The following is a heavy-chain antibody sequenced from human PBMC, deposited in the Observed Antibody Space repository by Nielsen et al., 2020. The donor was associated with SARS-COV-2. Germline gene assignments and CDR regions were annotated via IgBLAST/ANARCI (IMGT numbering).Heavy chain of an antibody. CDR2: ISSSGYT. D-gene: IGHD6-13*01. V-gene: IGHV3-11*06. CDR1: GFTFSDYY. Sequence: GGSLTLSCAASGFTFSDYYMSWIRQAPGKGLEWVSYISSSGYTNSVDSVKGRFTISRENAKNYLYLQMNSLRAGETAVYYCARAGALSSSWYSMDFWVQGTTVTVSS. J-gene: IGHJ6*02. CDR3: ARAGALSSSWYSMDF.